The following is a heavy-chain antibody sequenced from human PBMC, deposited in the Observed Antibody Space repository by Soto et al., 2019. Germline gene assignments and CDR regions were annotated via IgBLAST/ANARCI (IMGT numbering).Heavy chain of an antibody. CDR1: GFSLSTSGVG. Sequence: SGPTLVNPTQTLTLTCTFSGFSLSTSGVGVGWIRQPPGKALEWLALIYWNDDKRYSPSLKSRLTITKDTSKNQVVLTMTNVDPVDTATYYCAHPRGREAGGRNWYFDLWGRGTLVTVSS. J-gene: IGHJ2*01. V-gene: IGHV2-5*01. CDR3: AHPRGREAGGRNWYFDL. D-gene: IGHD6-13*01. CDR2: IYWNDDK.